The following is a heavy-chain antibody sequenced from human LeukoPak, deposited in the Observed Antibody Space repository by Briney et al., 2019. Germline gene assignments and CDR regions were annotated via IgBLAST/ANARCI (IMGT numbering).Heavy chain of an antibody. CDR3: TKIPPDTMDV. Sequence: GGSLRLSCAASGFTFNYFALSWVRQAPGKGLEWVSSVSGSGAGTYYADSVRGRSTISRDNSKNTLYLQMNSLRAEDTAVYYCTKIPPDTMDVWGQGTTVTVSS. CDR1: GFTFNYFA. J-gene: IGHJ6*02. CDR2: VSGSGAGT. V-gene: IGHV3-23*01. D-gene: IGHD5-18*01.